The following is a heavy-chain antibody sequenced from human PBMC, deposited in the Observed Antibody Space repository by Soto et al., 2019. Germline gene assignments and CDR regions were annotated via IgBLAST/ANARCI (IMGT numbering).Heavy chain of an antibody. Sequence: DVQLLESGGGLVQPGGSLRLSCAVSGFTFRTYAMSWVRQAPGKGLEWVTGITGSGGSTYYADSVKGRFTISRDNSKNTLFLQMESLRAEDTATYYCAKHLAHGWQLVPSANVDYWGQGARVTVSS. CDR3: AKHLAHGWQLVPSANVDY. V-gene: IGHV3-23*01. CDR1: GFTFRTYA. J-gene: IGHJ4*02. D-gene: IGHD6-6*01. CDR2: ITGSGGST.